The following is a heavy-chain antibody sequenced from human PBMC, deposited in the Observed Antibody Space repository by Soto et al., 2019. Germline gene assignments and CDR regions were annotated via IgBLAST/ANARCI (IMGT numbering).Heavy chain of an antibody. CDR1: GGSSSRGGYY. CDR2: IYYSGST. J-gene: IGHJ6*02. Sequence: SGTLSLTCTVSGGSSSRGGYYWSWIRQHPGKGLEWIGYIYYSGSTYYNPSLKSRVTISVDTSKNQFSLKLSSVTAADTAVYYFRRLKWGYDADYYSSSGMDVGGQGPTLPFSS. CDR3: RRLKWGYDADYYSSSGMDV. V-gene: IGHV4-31*03. D-gene: IGHD5-12*01.